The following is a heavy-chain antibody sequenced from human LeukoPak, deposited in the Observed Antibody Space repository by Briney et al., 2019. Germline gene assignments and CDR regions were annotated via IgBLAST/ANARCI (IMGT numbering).Heavy chain of an antibody. CDR3: ARDLELRAFDI. Sequence: SETLSLTCTVSGGSISSSSYYWGWIRQPPGKGLEWIGSIYYSGSTYYNPSLKSRVTISVDTSKNQFSLKLSSVTAADTAVYYCARDLELRAFDIWGQGTMVTVSS. CDR2: IYYSGST. J-gene: IGHJ3*02. CDR1: GGSISSSSYY. V-gene: IGHV4-39*07. D-gene: IGHD1-26*01.